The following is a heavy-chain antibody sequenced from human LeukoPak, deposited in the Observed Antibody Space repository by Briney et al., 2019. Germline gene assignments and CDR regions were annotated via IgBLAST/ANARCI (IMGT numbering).Heavy chain of an antibody. CDR2: ISSRGST. CDR1: GYSISSGYY. J-gene: IGHJ3*01. V-gene: IGHV4-38-2*01. Sequence: SETLSLTCAVSGYSISSGYYWGWIRQPPGKGLEWIGSISSRGSTYYNPSLKTRVTISVDTSKNQFSLKLTSVTAADTAVYYCARVDYGGNSCTFDVWGQGTMVTVSS. D-gene: IGHD4-23*01. CDR3: ARVDYGGNSCTFDV.